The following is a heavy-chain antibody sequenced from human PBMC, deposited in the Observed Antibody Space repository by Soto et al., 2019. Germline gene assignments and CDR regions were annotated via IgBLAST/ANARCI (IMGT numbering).Heavy chain of an antibody. CDR1: GFTFNNHA. D-gene: IGHD2-15*01. Sequence: EVQLLESGGGLVQPGGSLRLSCTASGFTFNNHAMNWVRLAPGKGLEWVSGISGSGDSTSYGASVKGRFTISRDNSKNTLYLQMNSLRAEDTAVYFCAQVRGVVALDGYFDCWGQGTLVTVSS. J-gene: IGHJ4*02. CDR2: ISGSGDST. CDR3: AQVRGVVALDGYFDC. V-gene: IGHV3-23*01.